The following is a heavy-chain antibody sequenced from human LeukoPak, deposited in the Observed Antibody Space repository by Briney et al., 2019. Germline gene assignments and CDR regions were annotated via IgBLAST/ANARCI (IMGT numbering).Heavy chain of an antibody. V-gene: IGHV4-59*01. Sequence: SETLSLTCTVSGGSISSYYWSWIRQPPGKGLEWIGYIYYSGSTNYNPSLKSRVTISVDTSKNQFSLKLSSVTAADTAVYYCAREEGGRWNYFDYWGQGTLVTVSS. D-gene: IGHD3-16*01. J-gene: IGHJ4*02. CDR3: AREEGGRWNYFDY. CDR2: IYYSGST. CDR1: GGSISSYY.